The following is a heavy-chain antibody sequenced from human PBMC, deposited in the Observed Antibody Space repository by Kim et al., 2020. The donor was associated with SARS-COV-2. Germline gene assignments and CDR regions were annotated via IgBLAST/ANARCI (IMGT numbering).Heavy chain of an antibody. J-gene: IGHJ4*02. CDR1: GFTFSSYA. CDR2: ISYDGSNK. D-gene: IGHD6-13*01. V-gene: IGHV3-30*04. CDR3: ARGGYSSSWRSSN. Sequence: GGSLRLSCAASGFTFSSYAMHWVRQAPGKGLEWVAVISYDGSNKYYADSVKGRFTISRDNSKNTLYLQMNSLRAEDTAVYYCARGGYSSSWRSSNWGQGTLVTVSS.